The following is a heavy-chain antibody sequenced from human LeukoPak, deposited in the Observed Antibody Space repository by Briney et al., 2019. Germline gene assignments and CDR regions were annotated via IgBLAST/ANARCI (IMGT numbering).Heavy chain of an antibody. CDR1: GFTVSSNY. Sequence: PGGSLRLSCAASGFTVSSNYMSWVRQAPGKGLEWVSVIYAGGDTYYADSVKGRFTISRHNSENTLYLQMNSLRTEDTAVYYCARDAVVGGSRSGAFDIWGQGTMVTVSS. V-gene: IGHV3-53*04. J-gene: IGHJ3*02. D-gene: IGHD1-26*01. CDR3: ARDAVVGGSRSGAFDI. CDR2: IYAGGDT.